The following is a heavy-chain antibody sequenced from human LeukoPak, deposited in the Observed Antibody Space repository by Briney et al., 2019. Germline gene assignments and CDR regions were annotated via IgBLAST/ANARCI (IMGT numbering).Heavy chain of an antibody. CDR1: GGSISSSSYY. D-gene: IGHD2-21*02. J-gene: IGHJ3*02. CDR2: LYYTGSS. CDR3: ARWVVTAIRGAFDI. Sequence: SETLSLTCTVSGGSISSSSYYWGWIRQPPGKGLEWIGSLYYTGSSYYNPSLKSRVTISVDTSKNQFSLRLSSVTAADTAVYYCARWVVTAIRGAFDIWGQGTMVTVSS. V-gene: IGHV4-39*07.